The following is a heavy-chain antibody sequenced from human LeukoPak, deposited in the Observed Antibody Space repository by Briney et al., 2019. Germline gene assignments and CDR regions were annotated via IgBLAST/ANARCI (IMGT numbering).Heavy chain of an antibody. Sequence: ASVKVSCKASGYTFTSYGISWVRQAPGQGLEWMGWISAYNGNTNYAQKFQGRVTITRDTSASTAYMELSSLRSEDTAVYYCARGTSGSRPLLRLGELDYWGQGTLVTVSS. CDR2: ISAYNGNT. CDR3: ARGTSGSRPLLRLGELDY. CDR1: GYTFTSYG. J-gene: IGHJ4*02. V-gene: IGHV1-18*01. D-gene: IGHD3-16*01.